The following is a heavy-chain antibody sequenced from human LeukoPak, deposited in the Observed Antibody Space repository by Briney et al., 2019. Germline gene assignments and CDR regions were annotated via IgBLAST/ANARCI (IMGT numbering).Heavy chain of an antibody. CDR3: AKGYNYGCDY. V-gene: IGHV3-30*02. CDR2: IRYDGSYK. D-gene: IGHD5-18*01. J-gene: IGHJ4*02. Sequence: GGSLRLSCAASGFTFSNFGIHWVRQAPGKGLEWVAYIRYDGSYKYYADSVKGRFTISRDNSKNTLYLQMNSLRAEDAAMYYCAKGYNYGCDYWGQGTLVTVSS. CDR1: GFTFSNFG.